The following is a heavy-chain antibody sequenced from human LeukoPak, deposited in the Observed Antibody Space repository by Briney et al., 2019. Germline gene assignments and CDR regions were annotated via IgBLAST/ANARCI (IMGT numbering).Heavy chain of an antibody. J-gene: IGHJ4*02. CDR1: GFTFSSYA. V-gene: IGHV3-30-3*01. Sequence: RGSLRLSCAASGFTFSSYAMHWVRQAPGKGLEWVAVISYDGSNKYYADSVKGRFTISRDNSKNTLYLQMNSLRAEDTAVYYCARDHGDYPFLFDYWGQGTLVTVSS. CDR3: ARDHGDYPFLFDY. CDR2: ISYDGSNK. D-gene: IGHD4-17*01.